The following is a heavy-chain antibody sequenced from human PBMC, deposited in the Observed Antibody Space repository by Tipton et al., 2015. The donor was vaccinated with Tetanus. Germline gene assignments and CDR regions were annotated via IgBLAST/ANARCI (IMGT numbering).Heavy chain of an antibody. V-gene: IGHV4-39*01. CDR1: GASIRGGTFY. D-gene: IGHD3-3*01. Sequence: TLSLTCTVSGASIRGGTFYWGWIRQPPGKGLEWIGSIYESGDTYYIPSLKSRVTISVDTYTNQFSLTLNFMAAADTGVYYCARHQSGYFTPFDYWGQGKLVTVSS. CDR3: ARHQSGYFTPFDY. J-gene: IGHJ4*02. CDR2: IYESGDT.